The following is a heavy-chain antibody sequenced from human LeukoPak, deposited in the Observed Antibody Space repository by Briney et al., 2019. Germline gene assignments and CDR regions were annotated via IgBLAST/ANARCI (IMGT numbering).Heavy chain of an antibody. CDR1: GFTFSSYA. CDR2: ITTNGGRT. Sequence: PGGSLRLSCAASGFTFSSYAMHWVRQAPGKGLEYVSAITTNGGRTYYANSVKGRFTISRDNSKNTVYLQMNSLRAEDTAVYYCARTWNGAFDIWGQGTMVTVSS. CDR3: ARTWNGAFDI. V-gene: IGHV3-64*01. J-gene: IGHJ3*02. D-gene: IGHD1-1*01.